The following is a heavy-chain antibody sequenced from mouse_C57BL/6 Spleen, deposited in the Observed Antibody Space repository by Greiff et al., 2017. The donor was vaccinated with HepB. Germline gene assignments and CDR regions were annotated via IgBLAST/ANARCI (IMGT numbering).Heavy chain of an antibody. V-gene: IGHV2-2*01. CDR2: IWSGGST. D-gene: IGHD4-1*01. CDR3: ARSPHWDVNAMDY. Sequence: QVQLKESGPGLVQPSQSLSITCTVSGFSFTSYGVHWVRQSPGKGLEWLGVIWSGGSTDYNAAFISRLSISKDNSKSQVFFKMNSLQADDTAIYYCARSPHWDVNAMDYWGQGTSVTVSS. CDR1: GFSFTSYG. J-gene: IGHJ4*01.